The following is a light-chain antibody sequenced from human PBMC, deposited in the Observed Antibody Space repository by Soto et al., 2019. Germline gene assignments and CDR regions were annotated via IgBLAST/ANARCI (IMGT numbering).Light chain of an antibody. CDR3: MQALQTPRT. Sequence: EIVMTQSPLSLTVTPGEPASISCKSSQSLQHNNGNTLLDWYMQKPGQSPQLLIYLGSRRATVATDRVSGSGSGTDFTLRISTVEADDAAIYYCMQALQTPRTFGQGTKLEI. J-gene: IGKJ1*01. CDR1: QSLQHNNGNTL. V-gene: IGKV2-28*01. CDR2: LGS.